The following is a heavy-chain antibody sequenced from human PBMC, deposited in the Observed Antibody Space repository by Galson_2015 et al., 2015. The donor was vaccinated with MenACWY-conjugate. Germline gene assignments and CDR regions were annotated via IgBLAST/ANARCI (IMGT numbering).Heavy chain of an antibody. V-gene: IGHV1-18*04. CDR1: GLIFANSG. CDR2: ISASNGNA. J-gene: IGHJ4*02. CDR3: AREMGYFDH. Sequence: SVKVSCKASGLIFANSGFNWVRQAPERGLEWMGWISASNGNAKYAQKFQDRVTLTTDRSTSTAYLELRNLTSDDTALYYCAREMGYFDHWGQGSLVTVSS. D-gene: IGHD6-13*01.